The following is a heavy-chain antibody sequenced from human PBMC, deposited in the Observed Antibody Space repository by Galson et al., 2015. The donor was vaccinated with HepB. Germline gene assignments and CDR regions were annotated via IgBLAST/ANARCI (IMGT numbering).Heavy chain of an antibody. CDR3: AYPGGYSYGYPLDY. CDR1: GFTFTSSA. V-gene: IGHV1-58*01. D-gene: IGHD5-18*01. J-gene: IGHJ4*02. CDR2: IVVGSGNT. Sequence: SVKVSCKASGFTFTSSAVQWVRQARGQRLEWIGWIVVGSGNTNYAQKFQERVTITRDMSTSTAYMELSSLRSEDTAVYYCAYPGGYSYGYPLDYWGQGTLVTVSS.